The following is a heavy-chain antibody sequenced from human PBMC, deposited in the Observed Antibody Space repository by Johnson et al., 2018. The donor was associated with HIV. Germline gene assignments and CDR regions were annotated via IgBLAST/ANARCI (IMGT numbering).Heavy chain of an antibody. Sequence: VQLVESGGGLVQPGGSLRLSCAASGFTFSSYEMNWVRQAPGKGLEWVSYISSSGSTIYYADSVVKGRFTISRDNAKNSVFLQMNSLRVEDTAIYYCARQPDNFWSSDAFDIWGQGTMVTVSS. V-gene: IGHV3-48*03. CDR3: ARQPDNFWSSDAFDI. CDR1: GFTFSSYE. J-gene: IGHJ3*02. D-gene: IGHD3-3*01. CDR2: ISSSGSTI.